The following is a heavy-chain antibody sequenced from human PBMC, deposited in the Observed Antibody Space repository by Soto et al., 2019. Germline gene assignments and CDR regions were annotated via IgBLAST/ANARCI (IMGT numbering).Heavy chain of an antibody. V-gene: IGHV1-18*01. J-gene: IGHJ5*02. CDR2: VSGNNGNT. CDR1: GYSFTSYG. Sequence: QVQLVQSGPEVKKPGASVKVSCKASGYSFTSYGITWVRQAPGQGLEWMGWVSGNNGNTKYAQKIQGRVTMTTDTSTNTAYMDLRSLRYDDTAVYYCARIQYLSRFDPCGQGTLVTVSS. CDR3: ARIQYLSRFDP.